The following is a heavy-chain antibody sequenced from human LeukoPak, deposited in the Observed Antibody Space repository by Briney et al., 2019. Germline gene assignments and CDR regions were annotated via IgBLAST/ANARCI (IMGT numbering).Heavy chain of an antibody. CDR3: ARALGSSWDSSLDS. CDR2: ISYDGSVE. D-gene: IGHD6-13*01. Sequence: GGSLRLSCAASGFTFSNYAMHWVRQAPGKGLEWVALISYDGSVEKNAASVKGRFTISRDNSKNTLYLQMNSLRTEDTTVYYCARALGSSWDSSLDSWGQGTLVPVSS. CDR1: GFTFSNYA. J-gene: IGHJ4*02. V-gene: IGHV3-30*04.